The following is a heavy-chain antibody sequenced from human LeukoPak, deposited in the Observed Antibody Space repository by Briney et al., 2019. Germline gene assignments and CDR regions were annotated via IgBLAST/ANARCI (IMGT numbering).Heavy chain of an antibody. CDR3: AREPTVTRRGYYYHYMDV. D-gene: IGHD4-17*01. CDR1: GYTFTDFY. Sequence: ASVKVSCKASGYTFTDFYIHWVRQAPGQGREWMGWIKPKSVVTNYAQKFQGRVTMTRDTSISTAYMDLRRMRSDDTAVYYCAREPTVTRRGYYYHYMDVWGEGTAVTVSS. CDR2: IKPKSVVT. J-gene: IGHJ6*03. V-gene: IGHV1-2*02.